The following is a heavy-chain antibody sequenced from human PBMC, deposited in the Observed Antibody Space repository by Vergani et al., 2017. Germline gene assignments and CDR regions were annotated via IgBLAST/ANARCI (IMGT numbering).Heavy chain of an antibody. Sequence: QLQLQESGPGLVKPSETLSLTCTVSGGSISSSSYYWGWIRQPPGKGLEWIGSIYYSGSTYYNPSLKSRVTISVDTSKNQFSLKLSYVTAADTAVYYCARQIASGYSSGWYRNWFDPWGQGTLVTVSS. D-gene: IGHD6-19*01. J-gene: IGHJ5*02. CDR1: GGSISSSSYY. CDR3: ARQIASGYSSGWYRNWFDP. CDR2: IYYSGST. V-gene: IGHV4-39*01.